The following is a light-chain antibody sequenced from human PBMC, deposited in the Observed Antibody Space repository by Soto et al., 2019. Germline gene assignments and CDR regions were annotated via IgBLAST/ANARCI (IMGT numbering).Light chain of an antibody. CDR1: SSDVGGYNY. Sequence: QSVVTQPASVSGSPGQSITISCSGTSSDVGGYNYVSWYQHHPGKAPKLMIYDVSYRPSGVSNRFSGSKSGNTASLTISGLQAEDEADYHCTSYTSSSTYVFGAGTKVTVL. V-gene: IGLV2-14*01. CDR3: TSYTSSSTYV. J-gene: IGLJ1*01. CDR2: DVS.